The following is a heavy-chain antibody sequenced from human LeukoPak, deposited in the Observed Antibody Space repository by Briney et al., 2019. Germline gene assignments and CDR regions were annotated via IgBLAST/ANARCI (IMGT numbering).Heavy chain of an antibody. Sequence: ASVKVSCKASGYTFTGYYMHWVRQAPGQGLEWMGWINPNSGGTNYAQKFQGRVTMTRDTSISTAYMELSRLRSDDTAVYYCARARRIQPSPAFDYWGQGTLVTVSS. V-gene: IGHV1-2*02. CDR3: ARARRIQPSPAFDY. CDR1: GYTFTGYY. CDR2: INPNSGGT. J-gene: IGHJ4*02. D-gene: IGHD5-18*01.